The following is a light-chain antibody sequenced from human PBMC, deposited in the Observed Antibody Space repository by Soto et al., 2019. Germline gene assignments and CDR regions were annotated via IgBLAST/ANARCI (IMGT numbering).Light chain of an antibody. CDR1: SSDVGGYNY. CDR2: DVS. CDR3: SSYTSSSTVYV. Sequence: QSALTQPASVSGSPGQSITISCTGTSSDVGGYNYVSWYQQHPGKAPKLMIYDVSNRPSGVSNRFSGSKSGNTASLTISGLQDEDEADYYCSSYTSSSTVYVFGTGT. J-gene: IGLJ1*01. V-gene: IGLV2-14*01.